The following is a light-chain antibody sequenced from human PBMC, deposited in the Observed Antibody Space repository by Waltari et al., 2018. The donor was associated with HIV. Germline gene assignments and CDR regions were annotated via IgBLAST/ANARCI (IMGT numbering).Light chain of an antibody. V-gene: IGKV1-5*03. Sequence: IQMTQSPSLLSASVGDRVTITCRASQTVASWLAWYQQRPGRAPKLLIYKASTLEYGVPARVSGSGSGTDLSLTINGLHPDDFATYFCQQYNSDFYTFGQGTRLDLK. J-gene: IGKJ2*01. CDR1: QTVASW. CDR2: KAS. CDR3: QQYNSDFYT.